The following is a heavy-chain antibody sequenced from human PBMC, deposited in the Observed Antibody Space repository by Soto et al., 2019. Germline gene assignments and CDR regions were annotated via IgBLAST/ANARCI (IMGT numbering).Heavy chain of an antibody. V-gene: IGHV3-48*02. CDR2: ISSSSSTI. CDR1: GFTFSSYS. Sequence: LRLSCPASGFTFSSYSMNWVRHAPGKGLEWVSYISSSSSTIYYADSVKGRFTISRDNAKNSLYLQMNSLRDEDTAVYYCARTLEWRHPAFDIWGEGTMVTVSS. CDR3: ARTLEWRHPAFDI. D-gene: IGHD3-3*01. J-gene: IGHJ3*02.